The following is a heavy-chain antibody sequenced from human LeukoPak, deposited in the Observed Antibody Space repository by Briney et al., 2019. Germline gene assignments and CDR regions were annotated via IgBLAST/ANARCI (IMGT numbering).Heavy chain of an antibody. V-gene: IGHV2-70*01. J-gene: IGHJ4*01. CDR1: GFSLSSSGMC. D-gene: IGHD5-24*01. Sequence: SGPTLVNPTQTLTLTCTFSGFSLSSSGMCVSWIRQPPGKALEWLALIDWDDDKYYSTSLKTRLTISKDTSKNQVVLTMANMDPVDTATYYCARTRDGYNWNYFDNSGHGTLGTLSS. CDR3: ARTRDGYNWNYFDN. CDR2: IDWDDDK.